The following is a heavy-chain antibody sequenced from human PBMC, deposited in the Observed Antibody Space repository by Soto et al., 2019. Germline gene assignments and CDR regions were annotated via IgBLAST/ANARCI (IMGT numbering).Heavy chain of an antibody. CDR2: ISGSGGST. V-gene: IGHV3-23*01. CDR3: AKDTWARAVAQTFDY. J-gene: IGHJ4*02. D-gene: IGHD6-19*01. Sequence: PAGSLRLSCAASGFTFSSYAMSWVRQAQGKGLEWVSAISGSGGSTYYADSVKGRFTISRDNSKNTLYLQMNSLRAEDTAVYYCAKDTWARAVAQTFDYWGQGTLVTVSS. CDR1: GFTFSSYA.